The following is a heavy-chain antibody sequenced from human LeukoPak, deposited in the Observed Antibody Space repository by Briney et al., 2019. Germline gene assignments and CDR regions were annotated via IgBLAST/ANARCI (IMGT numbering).Heavy chain of an antibody. Sequence: GGSLRLSCAASGLTFSSYAMSWVRQAPGKGLEWVSAISGSGGSTYYADSVKGRFTISRDNSKNTLYLQMNSLRAEDTAVYYCAKPYDSSGYYYIDYWGQGTLVTVSS. D-gene: IGHD3-22*01. J-gene: IGHJ4*02. CDR1: GLTFSSYA. V-gene: IGHV3-23*01. CDR3: AKPYDSSGYYYIDY. CDR2: ISGSGGST.